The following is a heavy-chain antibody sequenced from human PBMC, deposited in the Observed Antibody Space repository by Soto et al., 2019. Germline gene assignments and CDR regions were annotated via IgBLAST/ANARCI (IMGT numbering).Heavy chain of an antibody. CDR2: IIPILGIA. V-gene: IGHV1-69*02. CDR3: ATSPQGDTAMAYAFDI. Sequence: SVKVSCKATGGTFSSYTISWVRQAPGQGLEWMGRIIPILGIANYAQKFQGRVTITADKSTSTAYMELSSLRSEDTAVYYCATSPQGDTAMAYAFDIWGQGTMVTVSS. J-gene: IGHJ3*02. CDR1: GGTFSSYT. D-gene: IGHD5-18*01.